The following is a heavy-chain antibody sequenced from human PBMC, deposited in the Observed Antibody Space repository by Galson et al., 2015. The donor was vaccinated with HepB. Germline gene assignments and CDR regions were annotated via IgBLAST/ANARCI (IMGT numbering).Heavy chain of an antibody. CDR1: GGTFSSYA. Sequence: SVKVSCKASGGTFSSYAISWVRQAPGQGLEWMGGIIPIFGTANYAQKFQGRVTITADESTSTAYMELSSLRSEDTAVYYCARDLLGSGTSGWLLSSRPRYGMDVWGQGTTVTVSS. CDR2: IIPIFGTA. J-gene: IGHJ6*02. CDR3: ARDLLGSGTSGWLLSSRPRYGMDV. V-gene: IGHV1-69*13. D-gene: IGHD3-3*01.